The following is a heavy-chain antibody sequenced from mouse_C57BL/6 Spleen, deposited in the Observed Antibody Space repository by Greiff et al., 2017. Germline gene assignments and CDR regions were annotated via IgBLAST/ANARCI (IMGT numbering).Heavy chain of an antibody. CDR3: TKAVVATDYFDV. J-gene: IGHJ1*03. V-gene: IGHV1-5*01. Sequence: VQLQQSGTVLARPGASVKMSCKTSGYTFTSYWMHWVKQRPGQGLEWIGAIYPGNSDTSYNQKFKGKAKLTAVTSASTAYMELSSLTNEDSAVYYCTKAVVATDYFDVWGTGTTVTVSS. CDR1: GYTFTSYW. CDR2: IYPGNSDT. D-gene: IGHD1-1*01.